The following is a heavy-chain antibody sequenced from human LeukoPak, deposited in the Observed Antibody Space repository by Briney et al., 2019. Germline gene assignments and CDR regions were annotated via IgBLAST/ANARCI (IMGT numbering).Heavy chain of an antibody. CDR1: GFTFSSYA. Sequence: GGSLRLSCAASGFTFSSYAMSWVRQAPGKGLEWVSAISGSGGSTYYADSVKGRFTISRDNSKNTLYLQMNSLRAEDTAVYYCAKDPIRGAPVMIVVVTTYFDYWGQGTLVTVSS. V-gene: IGHV3-23*01. CDR3: AKDPIRGAPVMIVVVTTYFDY. D-gene: IGHD3-22*01. J-gene: IGHJ4*02. CDR2: ISGSGGST.